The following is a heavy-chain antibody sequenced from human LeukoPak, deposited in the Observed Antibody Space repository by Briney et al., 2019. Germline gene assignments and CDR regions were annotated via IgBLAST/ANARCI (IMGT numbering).Heavy chain of an antibody. CDR3: AREKFYCRGGSCYLNWFDP. CDR2: IKQDGSEK. CDR1: GFTFSSYW. V-gene: IGHV3-7*03. Sequence: GGSLRLSCAASGFTFSSYWMSWVRQAPGKGLEWVANIKQDGSEKYYVDSVKGRFTISRDNAKNSLYLQMNSLRAEDAAVYYCAREKFYCRGGSCYLNWFDPWGQGTLVTVSS. J-gene: IGHJ5*02. D-gene: IGHD2-15*01.